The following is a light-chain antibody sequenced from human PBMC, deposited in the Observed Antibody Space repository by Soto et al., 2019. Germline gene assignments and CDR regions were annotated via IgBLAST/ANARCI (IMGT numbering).Light chain of an antibody. CDR1: QSISTF. J-gene: IGKJ1*01. V-gene: IGKV1-39*01. CDR3: QQSYSTWT. Sequence: DIQMTQSPSSLSASVGDRVTITCRASQSISTFLNWYQQRPGKAPELLIYAASNLQSGVPSRFSGSGSGTDFALTISSLQPEDFATYYCQQSYSTWTFGQGTKVDIK. CDR2: AAS.